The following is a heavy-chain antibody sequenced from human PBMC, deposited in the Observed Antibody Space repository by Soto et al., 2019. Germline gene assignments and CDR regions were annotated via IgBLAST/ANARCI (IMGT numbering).Heavy chain of an antibody. J-gene: IGHJ4*02. CDR2: ISAYNGNT. D-gene: IGHD5-12*01. V-gene: IGHV1-18*01. Sequence: ASVKVSSKAPGRTFTSSGISRARQAPGQGLEWMGWISAYNGNTNYRQKLQGRVTMTTDTSTSTAYIKPRSLRSDDTAVDYCARDRLQYSGYGPYYVDYWGQGTLVTVSS. CDR1: GRTFTSSG. CDR3: ARDRLQYSGYGPYYVDY.